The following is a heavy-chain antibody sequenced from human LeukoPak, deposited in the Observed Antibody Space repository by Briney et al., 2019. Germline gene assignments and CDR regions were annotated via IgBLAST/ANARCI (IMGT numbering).Heavy chain of an antibody. CDR1: GYTFTSYA. Sequence: ASVKVSCKASGYTFTSYAMNWVRQAPGQGLEWMGWINTNTGNPTYAQGFTGRFVFSLDTSVSTAYLQISSLKAEDTAVYYCARGPYCSGGSCYANWFDPWGQGTLVTVSS. CDR2: INTNTGNP. D-gene: IGHD2-15*01. J-gene: IGHJ5*02. V-gene: IGHV7-4-1*02. CDR3: ARGPYCSGGSCYANWFDP.